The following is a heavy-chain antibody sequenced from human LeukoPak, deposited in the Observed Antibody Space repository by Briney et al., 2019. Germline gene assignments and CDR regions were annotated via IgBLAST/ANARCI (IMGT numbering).Heavy chain of an antibody. CDR1: VYTFTSYY. CDR2: INPSGGST. CDR3: AREFTYYDFWSGFSTQTYYYYYMDV. D-gene: IGHD3-3*01. J-gene: IGHJ6*03. V-gene: IGHV1-46*01. Sequence: GASVKVSCKASVYTFTSYYMRWVRQAPGQGLEWMGIINPSGGSTSYAQKFQGRVTMTRDMSTSTVYMELSSLRSEDTAVYYCAREFTYYDFWSGFSTQTYYYYYMDVWGKGTTVTVSS.